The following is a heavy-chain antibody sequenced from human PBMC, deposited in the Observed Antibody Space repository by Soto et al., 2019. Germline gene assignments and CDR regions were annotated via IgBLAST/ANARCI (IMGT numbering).Heavy chain of an antibody. D-gene: IGHD1-26*01. CDR3: ARMSGSYWYYFDY. J-gene: IGHJ4*02. V-gene: IGHV3-7*03. Sequence: GSLRLSCAASGFTFSSYWMSWVRQAPGKGLEWVANIKQDGSEKYYVDSVKGRFTISRDNAKNSLYLQMNSLRAEDTAVYYCARMSGSYWYYFDYWGQGTLVTVSS. CDR1: GFTFSSYW. CDR2: IKQDGSEK.